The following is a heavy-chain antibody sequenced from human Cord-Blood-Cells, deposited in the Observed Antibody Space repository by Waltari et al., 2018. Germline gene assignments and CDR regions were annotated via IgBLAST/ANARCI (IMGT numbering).Heavy chain of an antibody. CDR1: GYSISSGYY. CDR3: ARAKGFSSSSFNWFDP. J-gene: IGHJ5*02. Sequence: QVQLQESGPGLVKPSETLSPTCAVSGYSISSGYYWGWIRQPPGKGLEWIGSISHSGSTYYNPSLKSRVTISVDTSKNQFSLKLSSVTAADTAVYYCARAKGFSSSSFNWFDPWGQGTLVTVSS. V-gene: IGHV4-38-2*01. CDR2: ISHSGST. D-gene: IGHD6-6*01.